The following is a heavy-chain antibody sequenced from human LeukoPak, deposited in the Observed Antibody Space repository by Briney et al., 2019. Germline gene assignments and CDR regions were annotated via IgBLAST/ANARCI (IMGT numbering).Heavy chain of an antibody. V-gene: IGHV4-4*07. J-gene: IGHJ6*03. D-gene: IGHD6-19*01. CDR2: IYTSGST. CDR1: GGSISSHY. Sequence: PSETLSLTCTVSGGSISSHYWSWIRQPPGKGLEWIGRIYTSGSTNYNPSLKSRVTMSVDTSKNQFSLKLSSVTAADTAVYYCARSAVAGRYYYYYMDVWGKGTTVTVSS. CDR3: ARSAVAGRYYYYYMDV.